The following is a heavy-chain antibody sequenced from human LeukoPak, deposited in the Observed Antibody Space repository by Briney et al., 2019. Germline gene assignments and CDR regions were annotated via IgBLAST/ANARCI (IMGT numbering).Heavy chain of an antibody. J-gene: IGHJ4*02. CDR2: ISSGSTI. CDR3: ARGGFSNYDY. CDR1: GFTFSDYY. Sequence: GGSLRLSCAASGFTFSDYYMTWISQAPGKGLEWVSYISSGSTIYYADSVKGRFTISRGNAKNSLSLQMNSLRAEDTAVYYCARGGFSNYDYWGQGTLVTVSS. V-gene: IGHV3-11*04. D-gene: IGHD4-11*01.